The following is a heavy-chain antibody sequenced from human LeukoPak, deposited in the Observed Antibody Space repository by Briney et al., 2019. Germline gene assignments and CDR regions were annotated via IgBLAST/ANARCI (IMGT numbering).Heavy chain of an antibody. Sequence: GGSLRLSCAASGFTFSSYAMHWVRQAPGKGLEYVSAFSSNGGSTYYANSVKGRFTISRDNSKNTLYLQMGSLRAEDMAVYYCARDLQPTVTTVDYWGQGTLVTVSS. CDR1: GFTFSSYA. J-gene: IGHJ4*02. D-gene: IGHD4-17*01. V-gene: IGHV3-64*01. CDR2: FSSNGGST. CDR3: ARDLQPTVTTVDY.